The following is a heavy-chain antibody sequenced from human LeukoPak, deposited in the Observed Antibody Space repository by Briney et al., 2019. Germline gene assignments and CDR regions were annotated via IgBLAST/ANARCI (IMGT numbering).Heavy chain of an antibody. J-gene: IGHJ4*02. V-gene: IGHV5-51*01. Sequence: GESLKISCKASGYSLTSFWIGWVRQMPGKGLEWMGIIYPGDSDTRYSPSFQGQVTISADKSISTAYLQWSSLKASDTAMYYCARILCLWRDSYYFDYWGQGTLVTVSS. CDR1: GYSLTSFW. CDR2: IYPGDSDT. D-gene: IGHD3-3*01. CDR3: ARILCLWRDSYYFDY.